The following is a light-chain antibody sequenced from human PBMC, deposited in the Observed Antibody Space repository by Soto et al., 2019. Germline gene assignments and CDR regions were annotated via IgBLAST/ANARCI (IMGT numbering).Light chain of an antibody. CDR1: QTISSW. CDR2: KAS. Sequence: DIQVTQSPSTLCGSVGDRVTITCRASQTISSWLAWYQQKPGKAPKLLIYKASTLKSGVPSRFSGSGSGTEFTLTISSXQPDDFATYHCQHYNSYSEAFGQGTKVDIK. V-gene: IGKV1-5*03. CDR3: QHYNSYSEA. J-gene: IGKJ1*01.